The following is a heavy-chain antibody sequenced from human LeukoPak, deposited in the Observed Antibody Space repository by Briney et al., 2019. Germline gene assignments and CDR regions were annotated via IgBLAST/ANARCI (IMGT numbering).Heavy chain of an antibody. Sequence: TGGSLRLSCAASGFTFDDYAMHWVRQAPGKGLEWVSLISGDGGSTYYADSVKGRFTFSRDNSKNSLYLQMNSLRTEDTALYYCAKDMSDPLRGGIVAAGLFDYWGQGTLVTVSS. V-gene: IGHV3-43*02. D-gene: IGHD6-13*01. CDR1: GFTFDDYA. J-gene: IGHJ4*02. CDR2: ISGDGGST. CDR3: AKDMSDPLRGGIVAAGLFDY.